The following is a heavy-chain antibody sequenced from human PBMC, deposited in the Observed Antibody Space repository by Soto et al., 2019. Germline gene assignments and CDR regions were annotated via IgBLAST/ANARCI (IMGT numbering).Heavy chain of an antibody. V-gene: IGHV3-23*01. CDR2: ISGSGGST. CDR1: GFTFSSYA. Sequence: EVQLLESGGGLVQPGGSLRLSCAASGFTFSSYAMSWVRQAPGKGLEWVSAISGSGGSTYYADSVKGRFTISRDNSKNTLYLQMNSLRAEDTDVYYCAKDEGGEGYYYGMDVWGQGTTVTVSS. J-gene: IGHJ6*02. D-gene: IGHD3-16*01. CDR3: AKDEGGEGYYYGMDV.